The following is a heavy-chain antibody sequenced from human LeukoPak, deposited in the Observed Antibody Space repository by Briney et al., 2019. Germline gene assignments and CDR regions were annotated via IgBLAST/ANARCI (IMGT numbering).Heavy chain of an antibody. J-gene: IGHJ4*02. D-gene: IGHD3-3*01. CDR1: GFTFSSYS. V-gene: IGHV3-48*01. CDR2: ISSSSSTI. CDR3: ARGNYDFWSGLSSF. Sequence: GWSMRLSCAASGFTFSSYSMNWVRQAPGKGLEWVSNISSSSSTIYYADSVKGRFTISRNNAKNSLYLQMNSLRAEDTAVYYCARGNYDFWSGLSSFGGQGTLVTVSS.